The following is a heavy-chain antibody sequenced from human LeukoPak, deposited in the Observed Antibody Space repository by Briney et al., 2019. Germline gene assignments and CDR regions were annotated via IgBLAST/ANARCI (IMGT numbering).Heavy chain of an antibody. Sequence: PSETLSLTCAVSGGSISSGGYSWSWIRRPPGKGLEWIGYIYHSGSTYYNPSLKSRVTISVDRSKNQFSLKLSSVTAADTAVYYCARVRLNFDAFDIWGQGTMVTVSS. CDR3: ARVRLNFDAFDI. D-gene: IGHD1-1*01. CDR2: IYHSGST. J-gene: IGHJ3*02. V-gene: IGHV4-30-2*01. CDR1: GGSISSGGYS.